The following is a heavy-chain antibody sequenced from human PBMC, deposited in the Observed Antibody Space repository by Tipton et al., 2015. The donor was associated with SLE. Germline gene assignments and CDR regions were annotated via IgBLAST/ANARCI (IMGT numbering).Heavy chain of an antibody. Sequence: TLSLTCTVSAGSITRYYWSWIRQPPGKGLEWIGSIHYGGSTYNNPSLKSRVTISVDTSTNQFSLSLTSVTAADTAVYFCAREQRLEYTFDAFTIWGQGTMVTVS. CDR3: AREQRLEYTFDAFTI. V-gene: IGHV4-39*07. CDR2: IHYGGST. J-gene: IGHJ3*02. CDR1: AGSITRYY. D-gene: IGHD6-25*01.